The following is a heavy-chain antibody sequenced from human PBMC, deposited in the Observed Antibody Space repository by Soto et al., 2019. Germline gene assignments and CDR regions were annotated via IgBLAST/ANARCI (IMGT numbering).Heavy chain of an antibody. Sequence: PGGSLRLSCAASGFTFDDYTMHWVRQAPGKGLEWVSSISGSGGSTYYADSVKGRFTISTDNSKNTLYLQMNSLRAEDTAVYYCAIDSKVGVVITKIGAAAFDIWGQGTRVTVSS. D-gene: IGHD3-22*01. CDR1: GFTFDDYT. CDR3: AIDSKVGVVITKIGAAAFDI. V-gene: IGHV3-23*01. J-gene: IGHJ3*02. CDR2: ISGSGGST.